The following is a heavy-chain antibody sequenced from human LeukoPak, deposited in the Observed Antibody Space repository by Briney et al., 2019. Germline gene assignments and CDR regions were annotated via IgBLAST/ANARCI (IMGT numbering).Heavy chain of an antibody. V-gene: IGHV4-34*01. Sequence: SETLSLTCAVYGGSFSGYYWSWIRQPPGKGLEWIGEINHSGSTNYNPSLKSRVTISEDTSKNQFSLKLSSVTAADTAVYYCARGGLLCFGELADWYFDLWGRGTLVTVSS. CDR2: INHSGST. J-gene: IGHJ2*01. D-gene: IGHD3-10*01. CDR3: ARGGLLCFGELADWYFDL. CDR1: GGSFSGYY.